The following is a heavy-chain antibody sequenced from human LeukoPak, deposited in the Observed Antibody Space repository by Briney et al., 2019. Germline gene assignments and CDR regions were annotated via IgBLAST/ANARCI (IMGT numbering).Heavy chain of an antibody. CDR2: IAYDGSHK. CDR3: ARDWGAAGLWDY. CDR1: GFTFSNYG. Sequence: GGSLRLSCAASGFTFSNYGMHWVRQAPGKGLEWVAVIAYDGSHKYFTDSVKGRFTISRDNSKNTLYLQMNSLRAEDTAIYYCARDWGAAGLWDYWGQGTLVTVSS. D-gene: IGHD6-13*01. J-gene: IGHJ4*02. V-gene: IGHV3-30*03.